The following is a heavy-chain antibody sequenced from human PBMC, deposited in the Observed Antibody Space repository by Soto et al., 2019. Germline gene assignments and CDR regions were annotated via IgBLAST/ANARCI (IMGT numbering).Heavy chain of an antibody. CDR3: ARGYDTALAPIF. CDR2: INHLTTT. CDR1: GGSFSSYH. D-gene: IGHD5-18*01. J-gene: IGHJ4*02. Sequence: SETLSLTCAVYGGSFSSYHWSWIRQTPGKGLEWIGEINHLTTTNYNPSLKSRVIISLDTPKNQFPLKLSSVTAADTAVYYCARGYDTALAPIFWGQGILVTVSS. V-gene: IGHV4-34*01.